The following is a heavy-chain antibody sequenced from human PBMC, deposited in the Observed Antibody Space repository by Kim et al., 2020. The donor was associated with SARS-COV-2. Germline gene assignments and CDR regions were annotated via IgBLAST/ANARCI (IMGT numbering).Heavy chain of an antibody. Sequence: GGSLRLSCAASGFTFSSYTMNWVRQAPGKGLEWVSYISTNSGTIYYADSVKGRFTISRDNAKNSLYLQMNSLRAEDTALYYCARTSPCIGTCGQGTTDT. CDR2: ISTNSGTI. V-gene: IGHV3-48*01. J-gene: IGHJ6*02. CDR3: ARTSPCIGT. CDR1: GFTFSSYT. D-gene: IGHD3-3*02.